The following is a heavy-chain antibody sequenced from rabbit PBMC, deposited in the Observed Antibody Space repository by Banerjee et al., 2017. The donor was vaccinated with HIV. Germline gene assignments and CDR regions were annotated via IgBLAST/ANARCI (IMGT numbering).Heavy chain of an antibody. Sequence: QSLEESGGGLVKPEGSLTLTCTASGIDFSSYGISWVRQAPGKGLEWIACIVGGSSGITYYASWAKGRFTIPKTSSTTVTLQMTSLTAADTATYFCARSTPYPSGSAYYPYAFNLWGQGTLVTVS. CDR1: GIDFSSYG. J-gene: IGHJ4*01. D-gene: IGHD1-1*01. V-gene: IGHV1S40*01. CDR3: ARSTPYPSGSAYYPYAFNL. CDR2: IVGGSSGIT.